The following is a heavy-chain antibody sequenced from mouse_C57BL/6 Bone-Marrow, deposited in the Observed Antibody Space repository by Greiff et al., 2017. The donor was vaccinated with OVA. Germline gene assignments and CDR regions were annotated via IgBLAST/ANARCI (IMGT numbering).Heavy chain of an antibody. CDR2: IDPENGDT. CDR3: TRGAYYYGSSFAY. CDR1: GFNIKDDY. V-gene: IGHV14-4*01. Sequence: EVQLQQSGAELVRPGASVKLSCTASGFNIKDDYMHWVKQRPEQGLEWIGWIDPENGDTEYASKFQGKATITADPSSNTAYLQLSSLTSEDTAVYYWTRGAYYYGSSFAYWGQGTLVTVSA. J-gene: IGHJ3*01. D-gene: IGHD1-1*01.